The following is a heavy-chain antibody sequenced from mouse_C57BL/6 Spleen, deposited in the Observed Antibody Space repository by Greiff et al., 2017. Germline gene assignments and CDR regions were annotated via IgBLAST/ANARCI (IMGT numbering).Heavy chain of an antibody. CDR3: ERRTGAAMDY. D-gene: IGHD4-1*01. Sequence: QVQLQQPGAELVKPGASVKLSCKASGYTFTSYWMQWVKQRPGQGLEWIGEIDPSDSYTNYNQKFKGKATLTVDTSSSTAYMQLSSLTSEDSAVYYCERRTGAAMDYWGQGTSVTVSS. J-gene: IGHJ4*01. CDR1: GYTFTSYW. CDR2: IDPSDSYT. V-gene: IGHV1-50*01.